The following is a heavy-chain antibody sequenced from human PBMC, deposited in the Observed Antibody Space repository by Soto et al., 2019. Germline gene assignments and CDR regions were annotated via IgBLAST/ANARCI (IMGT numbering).Heavy chain of an antibody. D-gene: IGHD2-2*01. Sequence: PRLSCAASGFTFSDYYMSWIRQAPGKGLEWVSYISSSSSYTNYADSVKGRFTISRDNAKNPLYLQMNSLRAEDTAVYYCARERSASVTAATPSDYWGHGTLVTVS. V-gene: IGHV3-11*06. CDR1: GFTFSDYY. CDR3: ARERSASVTAATPSDY. CDR2: ISSSSSYT. J-gene: IGHJ4*01.